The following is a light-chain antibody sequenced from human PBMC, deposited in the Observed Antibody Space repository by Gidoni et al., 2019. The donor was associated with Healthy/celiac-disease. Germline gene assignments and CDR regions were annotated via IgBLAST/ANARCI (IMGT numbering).Light chain of an antibody. J-gene: IGKJ1*01. CDR3: QQYGSSPQT. V-gene: IGKV3-20*01. CDR2: GAS. Sequence: EIVLTQSPGPLSLSPGERATLSCRASQSVSSSYLAWYQQKPGQAPRLRIYGASSRATGIPDRFSGSGSGTDFTLTISRLEPEDFAVYYCQQYGSSPQTFGQGTKVEIK. CDR1: QSVSSSY.